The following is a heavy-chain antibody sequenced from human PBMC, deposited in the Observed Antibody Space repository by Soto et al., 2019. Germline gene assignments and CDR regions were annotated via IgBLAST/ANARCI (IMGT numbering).Heavy chain of an antibody. D-gene: IGHD1-26*01. CDR2: IIPIFGTA. J-gene: IGHJ4*01. Sequence: QVQLVQSGAEVKKPGSSLKVSCKASGGTFSSYAISWVRQAPGQGLEWMGGIIPIFGTANYAQKFQGRVTITADEPTRTAYKELSSLRSKDTAVYYGERDGLGSYPPLRGRGTLVTVSA. CDR1: GGTFSSYA. V-gene: IGHV1-69*12. CDR3: ERDGLGSYPPL.